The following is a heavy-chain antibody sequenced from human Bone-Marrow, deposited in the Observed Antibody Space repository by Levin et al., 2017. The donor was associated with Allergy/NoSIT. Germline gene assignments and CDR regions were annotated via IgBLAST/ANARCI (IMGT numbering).Heavy chain of an antibody. Sequence: LRLSCAVSGGSLSTDNYYWTWIRQAPGKGLECIGYSYYIGSTYPNPSLKSRVTISVDTSKNHFTLKMTSVTAADTAAYYCARMAFYYYAMDVWGPGTTVTVSS. CDR2: SYYIGST. V-gene: IGHV4-30-4*01. D-gene: IGHD5-24*01. CDR3: ARMAFYYYAMDV. CDR1: GGSLSTDNYY. J-gene: IGHJ6*02.